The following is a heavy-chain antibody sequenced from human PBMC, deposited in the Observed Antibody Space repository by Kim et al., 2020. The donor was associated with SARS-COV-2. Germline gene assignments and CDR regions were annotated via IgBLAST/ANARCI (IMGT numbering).Heavy chain of an antibody. CDR3: ARIMGIGTTRSQSYHYYMDV. Sequence: SGPTLVNPTQTLTLTCTFSGFSLLTRGVCVNWIRQPPGKALEWLARIDWDDGKYYNTSLKTRVTISKDTSKNQVVPTMTNMDPVDTATYYCARIMGIGTTRSQSYHYYMDVWGKGTTVTVSS. CDR1: GFSLLTRGVC. D-gene: IGHD1-7*01. J-gene: IGHJ6*03. V-gene: IGHV2-70*11. CDR2: IDWDDGK.